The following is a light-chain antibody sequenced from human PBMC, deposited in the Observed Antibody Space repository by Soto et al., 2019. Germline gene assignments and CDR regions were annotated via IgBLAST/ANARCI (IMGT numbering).Light chain of an antibody. J-gene: IGKJ4*01. CDR3: LQDYNYPLT. V-gene: IGKV4-1*01. CDR1: HSVLYSSNNKYS. Sequence: EIVVTQSPDSVALSLGERATINCRSSHSVLYSSNNKYSLAWYQQKPRQPPKLLIYWASTRESGVPDRFSGSGSGTDFTLTISSLQPEDFATYYCLQDYNYPLTFGGGTKVDIK. CDR2: WAS.